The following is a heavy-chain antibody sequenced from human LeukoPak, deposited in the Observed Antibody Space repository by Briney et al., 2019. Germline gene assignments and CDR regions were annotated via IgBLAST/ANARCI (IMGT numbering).Heavy chain of an antibody. CDR1: GFTFSNNG. D-gene: IGHD2-15*01. J-gene: IGHJ6*02. Sequence: GGSLRLSCAASGFTFSNNGMHWVRQAPGKGLEWLAVISNDGINIYYGDSVKGRFTISRDNPKNTLYLEMNSLKPEDTAVYYCARDRLQGYYYGMDVWGQGTTVAVSS. CDR2: ISNDGINI. CDR3: ARDRLQGYYYGMDV. V-gene: IGHV3-30*03.